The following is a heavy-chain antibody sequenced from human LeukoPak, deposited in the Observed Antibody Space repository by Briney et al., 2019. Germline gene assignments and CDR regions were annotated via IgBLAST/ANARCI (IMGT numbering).Heavy chain of an antibody. CDR3: AREEALGSGSFDY. CDR2: IKHDGST. Sequence: SETLSLTCAVYGGSFSGDFWSWLRQSPGKGLEWIGEIKHDGSTTYNPSLKSRVTISVDTSKNQFSLKLSSVTAADTAVYYCAREEALGSGSFDYWGQGTLVTVSS. D-gene: IGHD1-26*01. CDR1: GGSFSGDF. J-gene: IGHJ4*02. V-gene: IGHV4-34*01.